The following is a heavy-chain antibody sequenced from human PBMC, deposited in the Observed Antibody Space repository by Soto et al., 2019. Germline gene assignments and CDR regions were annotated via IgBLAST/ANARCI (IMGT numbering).Heavy chain of an antibody. CDR2: ISSSSSYI. CDR3: ARAGPGTIVVVVNWFDA. J-gene: IGHJ5*02. Sequence: GGSLRLSCAASGFTFSSYSMNWVRQAPGKGLEWVSSISSSSSYIYYADSVKGRFTISRDNAKNSLYLQMNSLRAEDAAVYYCARAGPGTIVVVVNWFDAWGQGTLVTVSS. D-gene: IGHD2-21*01. V-gene: IGHV3-21*01. CDR1: GFTFSSYS.